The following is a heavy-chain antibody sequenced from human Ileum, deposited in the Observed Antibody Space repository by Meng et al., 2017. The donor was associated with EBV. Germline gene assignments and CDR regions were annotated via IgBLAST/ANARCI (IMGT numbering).Heavy chain of an antibody. CDR1: GFSFSRYW. Sequence: GQLVGSGGALVQPGGSLRLSCAASGFSFSRYWMHWVRQAPGKGLVWVSRTNENGRTTDYADSVKGRFTISRDNTKNILYLQMDSLRAEDTAVYFCSRDLAGSDDDWGQGTLVTVSS. V-gene: IGHV3-74*01. CDR2: TNENGRTT. J-gene: IGHJ4*02. D-gene: IGHD6-25*01. CDR3: SRDLAGSDDD.